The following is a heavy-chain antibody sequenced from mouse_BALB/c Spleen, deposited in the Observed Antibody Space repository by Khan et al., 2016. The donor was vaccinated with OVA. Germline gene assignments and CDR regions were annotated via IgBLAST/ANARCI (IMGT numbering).Heavy chain of an antibody. J-gene: IGHJ3*01. V-gene: IGHV5-6*01. CDR3: ASHLTGSFAY. Sequence: EVELVESGGDLMKPGGSLKVSCAASGFTFSTYGMSWVRQTPDKRLEWVATINSGGYYTYYPDRMQGRFTISRNNAKNTLYLQMSSLKSEDTAMYYCASHLTGSFAYWGQGTLVTVSA. CDR2: INSGGYYT. D-gene: IGHD4-1*01. CDR1: GFTFSTYG.